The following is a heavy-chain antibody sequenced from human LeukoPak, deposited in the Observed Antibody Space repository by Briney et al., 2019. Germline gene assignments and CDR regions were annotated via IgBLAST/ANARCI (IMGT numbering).Heavy chain of an antibody. V-gene: IGHV3-21*04. D-gene: IGHD3-22*01. Sequence: GGSPRLSCAASGFTFSSYSMNWVRRAPGKGLEWVSSISSSSSYIYYADSVKGRFTISRDNAKNSLYLQMNSLRAEDTAVYYCARDPHNYDSSGSGDAFDIWGQGTMVTVSS. CDR3: ARDPHNYDSSGSGDAFDI. CDR2: ISSSSSYI. CDR1: GFTFSSYS. J-gene: IGHJ3*02.